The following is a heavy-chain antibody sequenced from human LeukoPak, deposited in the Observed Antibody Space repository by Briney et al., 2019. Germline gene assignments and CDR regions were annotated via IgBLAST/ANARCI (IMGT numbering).Heavy chain of an antibody. CDR1: GFSLSTSGMC. J-gene: IGHJ4*02. CDR2: IDWDDDK. D-gene: IGHD3-22*01. V-gene: IGHV2-70*01. CDR3: ARIKYYDSSGYYYFDY. Sequence: ESCPTLVNPTQTLTLTCTFSGFSLSTSGMCVSWIRQPPGKALEWLALIDWDDDKYYSTSLKTRLTISKDTSKNQVVLTMTNMDPVDTATYYCARIKYYDSSGYYYFDYWGQGTLVTVSS.